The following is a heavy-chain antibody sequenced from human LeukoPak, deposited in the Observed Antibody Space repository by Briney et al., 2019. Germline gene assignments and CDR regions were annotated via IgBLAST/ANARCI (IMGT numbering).Heavy chain of an antibody. CDR2: ISSSSSYI. Sequence: PGGSLRLSCAASGFTFSSYSMNRVRQAPGKGLEWVSSISSSSSYIYYADSVKGRFTISRDNAKNSLYLQMNSLRAEDTAVYYCARGQPLEWLYYFDYWGQGTLVTVSS. V-gene: IGHV3-21*01. CDR1: GFTFSSYS. J-gene: IGHJ4*02. D-gene: IGHD3-3*01. CDR3: ARGQPLEWLYYFDY.